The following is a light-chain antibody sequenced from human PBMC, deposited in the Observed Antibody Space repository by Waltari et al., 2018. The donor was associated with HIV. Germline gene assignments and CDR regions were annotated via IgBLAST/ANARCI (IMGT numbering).Light chain of an antibody. CDR3: QQYDNLLRT. CDR2: DAS. Sequence: DIQMTQSPSSLSASVGDRVTITCQASQDISNYLNWYQQKPGKAPKLLTYDASNLETGVPSRFSGSGSGTDLPFTISSLQPEDIATYYCQQYDNLLRTFGQGTKVEIK. CDR1: QDISNY. V-gene: IGKV1-33*01. J-gene: IGKJ1*01.